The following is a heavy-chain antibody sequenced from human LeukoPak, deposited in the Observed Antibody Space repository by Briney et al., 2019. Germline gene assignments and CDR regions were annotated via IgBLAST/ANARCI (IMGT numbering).Heavy chain of an antibody. V-gene: IGHV3-23*01. Sequence: GGSLRLSCAASGFTFSSYAMSWVRQAPGKGLEWVSAISGSGGSTYYADSVKGRFTISRDNSKKTLSLQMNSLRLDDTALYYCAKFSYGDYVAWGQGTLVTVSS. D-gene: IGHD4-17*01. J-gene: IGHJ5*02. CDR1: GFTFSSYA. CDR3: AKFSYGDYVA. CDR2: ISGSGGST.